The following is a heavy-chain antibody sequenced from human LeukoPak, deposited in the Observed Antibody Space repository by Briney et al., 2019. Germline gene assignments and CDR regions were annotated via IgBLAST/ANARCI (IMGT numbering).Heavy chain of an antibody. Sequence: GGSLRLSCAASGFTFSSYSMNWVRQAPGKGLEWVSSISSSSSYIYYADSVKGRFTISRDNAKNSLYLQMNSLRAEDTAVYYCARAPYYGSGSYYYYYYYMDVWGKGTTVTVSS. J-gene: IGHJ6*03. CDR1: GFTFSSYS. V-gene: IGHV3-21*01. CDR2: ISSSSSYI. CDR3: ARAPYYGSGSYYYYYYYMDV. D-gene: IGHD3-10*01.